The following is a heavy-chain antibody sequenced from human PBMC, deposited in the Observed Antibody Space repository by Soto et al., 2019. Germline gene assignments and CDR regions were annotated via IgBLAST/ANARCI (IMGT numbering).Heavy chain of an antibody. V-gene: IGHV3-9*01. CDR3: VKDIAPGEVPLYYFAN. CDR2: IGWTGGAI. CDR1: GFNFADYA. D-gene: IGHD3-10*01. Sequence: EVQLVESGGGLVQPGRSLRLACATSGFNFADYAMHWVRQAPGKGLEWVSGIGWTGGAIGDADSVTGRFIISRDNAKNSLYLQMNSLRPEDTALYYCVKDIAPGEVPLYYFANWGQGTLVTVSS. J-gene: IGHJ4*02.